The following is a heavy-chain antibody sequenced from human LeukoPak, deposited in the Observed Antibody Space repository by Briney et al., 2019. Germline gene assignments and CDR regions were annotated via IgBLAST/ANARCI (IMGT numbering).Heavy chain of an antibody. D-gene: IGHD6-13*01. J-gene: IGHJ6*02. CDR2: IIPIFGTA. Sequence: SVKVSCKASVGTFSNYAISWVRQAPGQGLEWMGGIIPIFGTANYAQKFQGRVTITADESTSTAYMELSSLRSEDTAVYYCARDLIAAAELNYYGMDVWGQGTTVTVSS. CDR3: ARDLIAAAELNYYGMDV. V-gene: IGHV1-69*13. CDR1: VGTFSNYA.